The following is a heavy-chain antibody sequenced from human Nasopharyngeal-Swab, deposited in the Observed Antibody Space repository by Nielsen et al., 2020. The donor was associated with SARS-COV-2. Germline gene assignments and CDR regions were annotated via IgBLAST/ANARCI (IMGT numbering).Heavy chain of an antibody. Sequence: SVKVSCKASGGTFSSYAISWVRQAPGQGLEWMGGIIPIFGTANYAQKFQGRVTITADESTSTAYMELSSLRSEDTAVYYCARADYYDSSGYYEYYYYLDVWGKGTTVTVSS. V-gene: IGHV1-69*13. J-gene: IGHJ6*03. D-gene: IGHD3-22*01. CDR1: GGTFSSYA. CDR2: IIPIFGTA. CDR3: ARADYYDSSGYYEYYYYLDV.